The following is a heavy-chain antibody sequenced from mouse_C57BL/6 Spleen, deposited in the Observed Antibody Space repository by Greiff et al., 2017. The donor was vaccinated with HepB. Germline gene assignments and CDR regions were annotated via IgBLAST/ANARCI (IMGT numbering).Heavy chain of an antibody. J-gene: IGHJ4*01. CDR1: GYTFTDYE. CDR3: TRSGQTASMDY. D-gene: IGHD3-2*01. Sequence: QVQLQQSGAELVRPGASVTLSCKASGYTFTDYEMHWVKQTPVHGLEWIGAIDPETGGTAYNQKFKGKAILTADKSSSTAYMELRSLTSEDSAVYYCTRSGQTASMDYWGQGASVTVSS. V-gene: IGHV1-15*01. CDR2: IDPETGGT.